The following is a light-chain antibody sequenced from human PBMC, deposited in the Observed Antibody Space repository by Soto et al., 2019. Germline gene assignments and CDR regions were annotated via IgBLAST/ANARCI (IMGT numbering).Light chain of an antibody. V-gene: IGKV3-11*01. J-gene: IGKJ4*01. CDR2: DAS. CDR3: QQRRNWPLT. CDR1: QSVDRY. Sequence: EIVLTQSPATLSLSPGERATLSCRASQSVDRYLAWYQQKLGQAPRLLIYDASNRATGTPARFSGSGSGTDFALTISSLEPEDFAVYYCQQRRNWPLTFGGGTKVDIK.